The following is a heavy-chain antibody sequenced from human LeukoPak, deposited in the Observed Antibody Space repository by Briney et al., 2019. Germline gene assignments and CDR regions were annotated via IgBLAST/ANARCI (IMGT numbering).Heavy chain of an antibody. Sequence: ASVKLSCKASGYTFTGYYMHWVRQAPGQGLEWMGWIIPNSGGANYAQKFQGRVTMTRDTSISTAYMELSSLRSDDTAVYYCARDKSTTRHFDYWGQGTLVTVSS. CDR2: IIPNSGGA. CDR1: GYTFTGYY. V-gene: IGHV1-2*02. D-gene: IGHD1-1*01. J-gene: IGHJ4*02. CDR3: ARDKSTTRHFDY.